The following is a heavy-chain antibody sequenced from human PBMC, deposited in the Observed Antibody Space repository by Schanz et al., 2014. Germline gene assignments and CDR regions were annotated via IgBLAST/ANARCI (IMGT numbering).Heavy chain of an antibody. J-gene: IGHJ2*01. Sequence: QVQLVESGGGVVQPGRSLRLSCAASGFTFSSYGMHWVRQVPGKGLEWVAVVCYDGSKKYYADSVKGRFTTSRDNSKNTMYLQMNRLRTEDTAVYYCATVGSETYSIYWYFDLWGRGTLVTVSS. CDR1: GFTFSSYG. D-gene: IGHD3-10*01. CDR3: ATVGSETYSIYWYFDL. CDR2: VCYDGSKK. V-gene: IGHV3-33*01.